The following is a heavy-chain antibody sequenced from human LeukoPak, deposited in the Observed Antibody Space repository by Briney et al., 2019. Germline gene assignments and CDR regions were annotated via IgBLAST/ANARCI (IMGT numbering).Heavy chain of an antibody. CDR2: TYYSGST. J-gene: IGHJ4*02. CDR1: GGSISSSSYY. V-gene: IGHV4-39*01. D-gene: IGHD3-10*01. CDR3: ARQGNYYGSGSPFDY. Sequence: PSETLSLACTVSGGSISSSSYYWGWIRQPPGKGLEWIGSTYYSGSTYYNPSLKSRVTISVDTSKNQFSLKLSSVTAADTAVYYCARQGNYYGSGSPFDYWGQGTLVTVSS.